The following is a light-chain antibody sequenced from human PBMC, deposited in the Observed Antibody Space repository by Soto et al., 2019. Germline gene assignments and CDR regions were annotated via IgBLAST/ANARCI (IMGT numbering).Light chain of an antibody. Sequence: EIVLTQSPGTPSLSTGERATLSCRASQSLSSTYLAWYQQKPGQAPRLLIYGASSRATGIPDRFSGSGSGTDFALTISRLEPEDFAVYYCQHYGTSLRTFGQGTKV. CDR3: QHYGTSLRT. J-gene: IGKJ1*01. CDR1: QSLSSTY. V-gene: IGKV3-20*01. CDR2: GAS.